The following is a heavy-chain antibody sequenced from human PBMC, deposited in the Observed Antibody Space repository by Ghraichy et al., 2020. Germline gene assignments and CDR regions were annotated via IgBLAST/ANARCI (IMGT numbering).Heavy chain of an antibody. J-gene: IGHJ4*02. V-gene: IGHV3-33*01. Sequence: GGSLRLSCAASGFTFSTYGMHWVRQAPGKGLEWVAVIWYDGSNKYYADSVKGRFTVSRDTSKNTLYLQMNSLRAEDTAVYYCARPRGGANYFDYWAQETLVTVSS. CDR3: ARPRGGANYFDY. CDR1: GFTFSTYG. D-gene: IGHD3-16*01. CDR2: IWYDGSNK.